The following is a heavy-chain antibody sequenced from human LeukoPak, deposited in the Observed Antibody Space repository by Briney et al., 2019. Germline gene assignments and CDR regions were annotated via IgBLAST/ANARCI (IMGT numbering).Heavy chain of an antibody. J-gene: IGHJ3*02. CDR3: ARDRGGSYYSRGDAFDI. Sequence: GGSLRLSCAASGFTFSSYSMNWVRQAPGKGLEWVSSISSSSSYIYYADSVKGRFTISRDNAKNSLYLQMNSLRAEDTAVYYCARDRGGSYYSRGDAFDIWGQGTMVTVSS. D-gene: IGHD1-26*01. V-gene: IGHV3-21*01. CDR1: GFTFSSYS. CDR2: ISSSSSYI.